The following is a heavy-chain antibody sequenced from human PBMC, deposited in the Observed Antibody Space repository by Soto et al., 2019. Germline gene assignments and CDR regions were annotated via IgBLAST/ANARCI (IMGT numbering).Heavy chain of an antibody. J-gene: IGHJ3*02. V-gene: IGHV4-34*01. Sequence: QVQQQPWGAGLLKPSETLSLTCTVYAGSFSDYYWNWIRQSPGTGVEWIGKMKHGRSSSYNPSLRSRVSISVDMSKNQFSLTLSSVTAADTAVYYCARGGSSDWQVALDIWGQGTMVPVSS. CDR3: ARGGSSDWQVALDI. D-gene: IGHD6-19*01. CDR2: MKHGRSS. CDR1: AGSFSDYY.